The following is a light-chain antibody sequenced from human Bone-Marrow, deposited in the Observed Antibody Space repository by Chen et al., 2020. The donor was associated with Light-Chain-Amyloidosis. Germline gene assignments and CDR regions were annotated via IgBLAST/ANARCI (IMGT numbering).Light chain of an antibody. J-gene: IGLJ1*01. Sequence: QSALTQPASVSGSPGQSITISCTGTSSDVGGDNHVSWYQQHPDKAPKLMIYEVTNRPSWVPDRFSASKSDNTASLTMSGLQTEGEAAYFCSSYTITTTLVFGSGTRVTVL. CDR3: SSYTITTTLV. V-gene: IGLV2-14*01. CDR2: EVT. CDR1: SSDVGGDNH.